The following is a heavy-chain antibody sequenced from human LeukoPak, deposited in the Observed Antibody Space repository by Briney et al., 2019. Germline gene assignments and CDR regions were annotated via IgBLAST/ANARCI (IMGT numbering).Heavy chain of an antibody. J-gene: IGHJ4*02. CDR1: GFTFSDYY. CDR3: ARALKGDYGVGLVDY. V-gene: IGHV3-11*06. Sequence: PGGSLRLSCAASGFTFSDYYMSWIRQAPGKGLEWVPYISSSSSYTNYADSVKGRFTISRDNAKNSLYLQMNSLRAEDTAVYYCARALKGDYGVGLVDYRGQGTLVAVSS. D-gene: IGHD4-17*01. CDR2: ISSSSSYT.